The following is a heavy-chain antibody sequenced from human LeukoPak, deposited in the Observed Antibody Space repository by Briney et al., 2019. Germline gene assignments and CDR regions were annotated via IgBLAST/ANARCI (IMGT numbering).Heavy chain of an antibody. Sequence: PGESLRLSCAASGFTFVSYTMNWFRQAPGKGLEWVSSISSTSTYIYYADSVKGRFTISRDNGGNSLYLQMNSLRAEDTAVYYCARDLLGELYFDFWGQGTLLTVSS. D-gene: IGHD3-10*01. CDR3: ARDLLGELYFDF. J-gene: IGHJ4*02. CDR2: ISSTSTYI. V-gene: IGHV3-21*01. CDR1: GFTFVSYT.